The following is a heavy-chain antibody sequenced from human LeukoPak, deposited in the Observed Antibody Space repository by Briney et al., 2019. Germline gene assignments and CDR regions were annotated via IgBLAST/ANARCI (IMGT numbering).Heavy chain of an antibody. CDR1: GFTFSNYG. J-gene: IGHJ6*02. CDR3: ARGASYWGDYYYGMDV. CDR2: IRYDGSNT. Sequence: GGSLRLSCAPSGFTFSNYGMHWVRQAPGKGLEWVAFIRYDGSNTYYADSVKGRFTISRDSSKNTLYLQMNSLRGEDTAVYYCARGASYWGDYYYGMDVWGQGTRVTVSS. D-gene: IGHD1-26*01. V-gene: IGHV3-30*02.